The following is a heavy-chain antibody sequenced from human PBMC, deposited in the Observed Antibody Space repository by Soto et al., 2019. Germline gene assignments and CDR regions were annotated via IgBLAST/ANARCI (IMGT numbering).Heavy chain of an antibody. CDR2: ISYDGSNK. CDR1: GFTFSSYG. J-gene: IGHJ6*02. Sequence: GGSLRLSCAASGFTFSSYGMHWVRQAPGKGLEWVAVISYDGSNKYYADSVKGRFTISRDNSKNTLYLQMNSLRVEDTAVYYCAKDYYGVDVWGQGTTVTVSS. CDR3: AKDYYGVDV. V-gene: IGHV3-30*18.